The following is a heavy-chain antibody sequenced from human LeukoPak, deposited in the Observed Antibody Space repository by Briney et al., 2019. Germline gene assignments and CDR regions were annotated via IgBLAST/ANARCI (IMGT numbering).Heavy chain of an antibody. Sequence: GGSLRLSCAASGFTFSSYAMNWVRQAPGQGLEWVSGISGSGAGTNYADSVKGRFTISRDNSKNTLYLQMNSLRAEDTAVYYCARAMITMIVVVKDAFDIWGQGTMVTVSS. CDR3: ARAMITMIVVVKDAFDI. CDR2: ISGSGAGT. D-gene: IGHD3-22*01. V-gene: IGHV3-23*01. CDR1: GFTFSSYA. J-gene: IGHJ3*02.